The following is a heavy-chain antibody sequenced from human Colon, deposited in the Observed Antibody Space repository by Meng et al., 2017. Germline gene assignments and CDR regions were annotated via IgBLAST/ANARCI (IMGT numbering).Heavy chain of an antibody. Sequence: QVQLQESGPGVVNPSQTLSLTCTISGGSINSADYYWNWIRQSPGKGLEWLGYIHSSGNTYYTPSLKSRLTMSLDTSKNQFSLRLTPVTAADTAVYYCARNPVIPDARTFDFWGQGALVTVSS. CDR1: GGSINSADYY. CDR3: ARNPVIPDARTFDF. CDR2: IHSSGNT. V-gene: IGHV4-30-4*01. D-gene: IGHD2-2*01. J-gene: IGHJ4*02.